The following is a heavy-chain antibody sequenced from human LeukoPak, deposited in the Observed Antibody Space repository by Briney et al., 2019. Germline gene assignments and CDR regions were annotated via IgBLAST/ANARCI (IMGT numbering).Heavy chain of an antibody. V-gene: IGHV4-4*07. CDR2: IYTSGST. CDR1: GGSISSYY. D-gene: IGHD2-15*01. J-gene: IGHJ5*02. CDR3: ARGVVVAPVEWFDP. Sequence: SETLSLTCTVSGGSISSYYWSWIRQPAGKGLEWIGLIYTSGSTNYNPSLKSRVTMSVDTSKNQFSLKLSSVTAADTAVYYCARGVVVAPVEWFDPWGQGTLVTVSS.